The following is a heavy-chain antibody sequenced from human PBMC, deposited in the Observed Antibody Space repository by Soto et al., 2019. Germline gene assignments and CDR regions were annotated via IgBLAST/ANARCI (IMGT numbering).Heavy chain of an antibody. V-gene: IGHV3-30*18. D-gene: IGHD3-10*01. J-gene: IGHJ4*02. Sequence: VQLVESGGGVVQPGGSLRLSCQASGFNFDNYGMHWVRQAPGKGLEWVAVITYDGSFQYYADSVKGRFTISRENSKNTLYLQMNSLREEDTAVYYCVKDPTAGGTGTYYSYWGQGTLVTVSS. CDR2: ITYDGSFQ. CDR3: VKDPTAGGTGTYYSY. CDR1: GFNFDNYG.